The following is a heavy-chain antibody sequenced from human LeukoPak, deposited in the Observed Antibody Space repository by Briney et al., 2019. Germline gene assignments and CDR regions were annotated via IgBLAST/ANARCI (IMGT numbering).Heavy chain of an antibody. CDR2: ISYDGSNK. J-gene: IGHJ4*02. V-gene: IGHV3-30-3*01. D-gene: IGHD3-3*01. CDR3: ARDIRSWVVIMGSFDY. Sequence: GGSLRLSCAASGFTFSSYAMHWVRQAPGKGLEWVAVISYDGSNKYYADSVKGRFSISRDNSKNTLYLQMNSLRAEDTAVYYYARDIRSWVVIMGSFDYWGQGTLVTVSS. CDR1: GFTFSSYA.